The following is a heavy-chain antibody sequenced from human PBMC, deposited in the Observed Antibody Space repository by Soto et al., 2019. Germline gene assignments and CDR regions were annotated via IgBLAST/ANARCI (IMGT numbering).Heavy chain of an antibody. V-gene: IGHV4-31*03. Sequence: SETLSLTCTVSGGSISSGGYYWSWIRQHPGKGLEWIGYIYYSGSTYYNPSLKSRVTISVDTSKNQFSLKLSSVTAADTAVYYCARVRGSSGWYGIVNWFDPWGQGTLVTVSS. D-gene: IGHD6-19*01. J-gene: IGHJ5*02. CDR3: ARVRGSSGWYGIVNWFDP. CDR2: IYYSGST. CDR1: GGSISSGGYY.